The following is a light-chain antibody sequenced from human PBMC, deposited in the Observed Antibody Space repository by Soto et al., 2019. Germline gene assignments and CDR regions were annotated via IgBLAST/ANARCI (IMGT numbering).Light chain of an antibody. J-gene: IGKJ4*01. CDR2: GSS. Sequence: IVLTQSPATLSVSPGERVTLSCRASENVGTNLAWYQQRPGQPPRLLIYGSSTRATGISATFSGSGSRTEFTLTISSLQSEDSAVYYCQQYNSWGLSFGGGTRVEIK. V-gene: IGKV3D-15*01. CDR3: QQYNSWGLS. CDR1: ENVGTN.